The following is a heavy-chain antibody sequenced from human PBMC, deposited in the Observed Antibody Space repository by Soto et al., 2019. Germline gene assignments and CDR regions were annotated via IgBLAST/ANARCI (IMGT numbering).Heavy chain of an antibody. Sequence: QVQLVESGGGVVQPGRSLRLSCAASGFTFSSYGMHWVRQAPGKGLEWVAVIWYDRSNKYYADSVKGRFTISRDNSKNTLYLQMNSLRAEDTAVYYCARGPLPAAATPFDYWGQGTLVTVSS. CDR3: ARGPLPAAATPFDY. D-gene: IGHD6-13*01. J-gene: IGHJ4*02. CDR2: IWYDRSNK. CDR1: GFTFSSYG. V-gene: IGHV3-33*01.